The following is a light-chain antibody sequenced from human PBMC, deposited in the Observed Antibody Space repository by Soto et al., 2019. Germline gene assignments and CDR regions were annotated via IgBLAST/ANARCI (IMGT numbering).Light chain of an antibody. CDR1: QSLVHVDGNTY. V-gene: IGKV2-24*01. J-gene: IGKJ2*01. CDR2: EVS. Sequence: DIVMTQTPLSSTVTLGQPASISCRSSQSLVHVDGNTYLSWLQQRPGQPPRLLTYEVSQRFSGVPDRFSGSGAGTDFTLKISRVEAEDVGIYYCVQATQYPHTFGQGNKLEI. CDR3: VQATQYPHT.